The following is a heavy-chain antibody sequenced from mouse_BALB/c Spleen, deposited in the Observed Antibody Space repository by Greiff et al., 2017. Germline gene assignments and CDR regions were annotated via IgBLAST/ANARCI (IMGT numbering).Heavy chain of an antibody. CDR1: GFNIKDYY. J-gene: IGHJ3*01. CDR2: IDPENGNT. V-gene: IGHV14-1*02. Sequence: VQLQQSGAELVRPGALVKLSCQASGFNIKDYYMHWVKQRPEQGLEWIGWIDPENGNTIYDPKFQGKASITADTSSNTAYLQLSSLTSEDTAVYYCARDWFAYWGQGTLVTVSA. CDR3: ARDWFAY.